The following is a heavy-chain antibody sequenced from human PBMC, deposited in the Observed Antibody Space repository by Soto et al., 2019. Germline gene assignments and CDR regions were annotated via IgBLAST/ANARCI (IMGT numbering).Heavy chain of an antibody. CDR3: AATGGQYFGLDV. D-gene: IGHD2-8*02. Sequence: ASVKVSCKCSDNTFTYYGMNWVRQAPGQGLEWLGWISGYNANTKDAQKFQDRVTMTADTSTRTAYLEVRSLTSDDSGIYFCAATGGQYFGLDVWGQGTTVTVSS. J-gene: IGHJ6*02. CDR2: ISGYNANT. V-gene: IGHV1-18*01. CDR1: DNTFTYYG.